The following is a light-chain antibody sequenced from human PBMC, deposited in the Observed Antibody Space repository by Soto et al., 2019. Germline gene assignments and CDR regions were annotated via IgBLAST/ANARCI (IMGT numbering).Light chain of an antibody. CDR3: HQYNDWPPA. J-gene: IGKJ1*01. CDR1: QSVSSSY. CDR2: GAS. Sequence: EIVLTQSPGTLSFSPGESATHTCRASQSVSSSYLAWFQQKPGQAPRLLIYGASSRATGIPDRFSGGGSGTEFTLTISSLQSEDFAVFYCHQYNDWPPAFGQGTKVDIK. V-gene: IGKV3-20*01.